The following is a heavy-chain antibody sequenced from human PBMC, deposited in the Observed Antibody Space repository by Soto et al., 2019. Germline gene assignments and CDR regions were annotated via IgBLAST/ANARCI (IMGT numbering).Heavy chain of an antibody. Sequence: GASVKVSCKVSGYTLTELSMHWVRQAPGKGLEWMGGFDPEDGETIYAQEFQGRVTMTEDTSTDTAYMELSSLRSEDTAVYYCATCPRVGSWYYFDYWGQGTLVTVSS. CDR1: GYTLTELS. J-gene: IGHJ4*02. CDR3: ATCPRVGSWYYFDY. D-gene: IGHD6-13*01. V-gene: IGHV1-24*01. CDR2: FDPEDGET.